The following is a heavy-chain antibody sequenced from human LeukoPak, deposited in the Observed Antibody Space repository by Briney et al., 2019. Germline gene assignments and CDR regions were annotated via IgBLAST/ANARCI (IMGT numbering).Heavy chain of an antibody. Sequence: GGSLRLSCAASGFIVSSNYMSWVRQAPGKGLEWVSVIYSGGATYYADSVKGRFTISRDNSKNMLYLQMNSLRAEDTAVYYCARGPIVGPTKGFDPWGQGTLVTVSS. CDR2: IYSGGAT. D-gene: IGHD1-26*01. CDR3: ARGPIVGPTKGFDP. V-gene: IGHV3-53*01. CDR1: GFIVSSNY. J-gene: IGHJ5*02.